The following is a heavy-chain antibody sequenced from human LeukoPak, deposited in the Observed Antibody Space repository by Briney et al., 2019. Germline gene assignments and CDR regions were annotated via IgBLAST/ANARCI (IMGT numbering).Heavy chain of an antibody. CDR1: GGSFSGYY. Sequence: SETLSLTCAVYGGSFSGYYWSWIRQPPGKGLEWIGEINHSGSTNYNPSLKSRVTISVDTSKNQFSLKLSSVTAADTAVYYCASSSGPPHGELDYWGQGTLVTVSS. CDR3: ASSSGPPHGELDY. D-gene: IGHD3-22*01. J-gene: IGHJ4*02. CDR2: INHSGST. V-gene: IGHV4-34*01.